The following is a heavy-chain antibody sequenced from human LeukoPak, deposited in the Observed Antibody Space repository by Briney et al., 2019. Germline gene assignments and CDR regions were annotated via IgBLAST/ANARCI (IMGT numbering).Heavy chain of an antibody. Sequence: ASVNVSCKASGYTFTGYYMHWVRQAPGQGLEWMGIINPSGGSTSYAQKFQGRVTMTRDTSTSAVYMELSSLRSEDTAVYYCARGNEDIVEENWFDPWGQGTLVTVSS. CDR3: ARGNEDIVEENWFDP. J-gene: IGHJ5*02. V-gene: IGHV1-46*01. D-gene: IGHD5-12*01. CDR2: INPSGGST. CDR1: GYTFTGYY.